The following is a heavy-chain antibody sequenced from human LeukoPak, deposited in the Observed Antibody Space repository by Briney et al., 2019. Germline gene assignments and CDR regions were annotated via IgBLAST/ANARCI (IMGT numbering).Heavy chain of an antibody. CDR1: GFTFSSYA. V-gene: IGHV3-64*01. J-gene: IGHJ4*02. CDR3: ARVSAMVSFDC. CDR2: ISSNGGST. Sequence: GGSLRLSCAASGFTFSSYAMHWVRQAPGKGLEYVSAISSNGGSTYYANSVKGRFTISRDNSKNTLYLQMGSLRAEDMAVYYCARVSAMVSFDCWGQGTLVTVSS. D-gene: IGHD5-18*01.